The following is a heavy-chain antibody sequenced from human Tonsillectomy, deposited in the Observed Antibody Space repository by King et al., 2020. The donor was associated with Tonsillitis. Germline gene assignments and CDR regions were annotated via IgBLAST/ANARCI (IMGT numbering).Heavy chain of an antibody. CDR1: GFIFDDYA. CDR2: ISWNSDTI. J-gene: IGHJ4*02. CDR3: AKGFGGGYPYLFFDY. D-gene: IGHD1-26*01. Sequence: VQLVESGGGLVQPGRSLRLSCAASGFIFDDYAMHWVRQTPGKGLEWVSGISWNSDTIAYADSVRGRFTISRDTAKKSLYLEMDSLRPEDTALYYCAKGFGGGYPYLFFDYWGQGTLVTVSS. V-gene: IGHV3-9*01.